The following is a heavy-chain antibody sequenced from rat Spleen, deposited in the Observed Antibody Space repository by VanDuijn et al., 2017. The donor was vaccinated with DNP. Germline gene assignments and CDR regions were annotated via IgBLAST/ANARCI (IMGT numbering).Heavy chain of an antibody. Sequence: EVLLVESDGGLVQPGRSLKLSCAVSGFTFSDYYMAWVRQAPAKGLEWVATISYNGGTPYYRDAVKGRFTISRDNAQSTLYLQMDSLRSEDTATYYSARHRTIMPYYYAMDAWGQGASVTVSS. CDR3: ARHRTIMPYYYAMDA. J-gene: IGHJ4*01. CDR1: GFTFSDYY. V-gene: IGHV5-7*01. CDR2: ISYNGGTP. D-gene: IGHD1-12*01.